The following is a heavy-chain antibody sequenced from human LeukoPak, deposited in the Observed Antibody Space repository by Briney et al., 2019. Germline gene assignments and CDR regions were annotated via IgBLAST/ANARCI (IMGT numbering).Heavy chain of an antibody. Sequence: PSETLSLTCAVYGGSFSGYYWSWIRQPPGKGLEWIGEINHSGSTNYNPSLKSRVTISVDTSKNQFSLKLSSVTAADTAVYYCARRSYDILTGYPRLDYWGQGTLVTVSS. V-gene: IGHV4-34*01. D-gene: IGHD3-9*01. CDR1: GGSFSGYY. CDR2: INHSGST. CDR3: ARRSYDILTGYPRLDY. J-gene: IGHJ4*02.